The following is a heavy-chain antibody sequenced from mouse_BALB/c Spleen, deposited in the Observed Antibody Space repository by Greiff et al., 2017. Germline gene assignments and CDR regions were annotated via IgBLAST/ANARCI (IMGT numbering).Heavy chain of an antibody. CDR2: INPNNGGT. Sequence: EVQLQQSGPELVKPGASVKIPCKASGYTFTDYNMDWVKQSHGKSLEWIGDINPNNGGTIYNQKFKGKATLTVDKSSSTAYMELRSLTSEDTAVYYCAREALYGYGPFDYWGQGTTLTVSS. CDR3: AREALYGYGPFDY. CDR1: GYTFTDYN. D-gene: IGHD2-2*01. V-gene: IGHV1-18*01. J-gene: IGHJ2*01.